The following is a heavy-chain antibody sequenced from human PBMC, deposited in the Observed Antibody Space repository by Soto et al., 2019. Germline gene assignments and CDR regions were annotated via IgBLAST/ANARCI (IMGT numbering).Heavy chain of an antibody. Sequence: LGESLKISCEGVGYSFTNYWIAWVRQMPGKGPEWMGTIYPGDSDMRYSPSFRGQVTMSVDKSINTAYLQWGSLTASDTAKYYCARLSRGFWSGFDYWGQGTLVTVSS. V-gene: IGHV5-51*01. J-gene: IGHJ4*02. CDR2: IYPGDSDM. CDR3: ARLSRGFWSGFDY. CDR1: GYSFTNYW. D-gene: IGHD3-3*01.